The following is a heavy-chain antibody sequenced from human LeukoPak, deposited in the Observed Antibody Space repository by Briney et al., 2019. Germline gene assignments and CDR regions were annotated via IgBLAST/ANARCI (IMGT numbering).Heavy chain of an antibody. J-gene: IGHJ4*02. CDR2: INPNSGGT. V-gene: IGHV1-2*02. CDR1: GYTFSSYA. Sequence: ASVKVSCKASGYTFSSYAMNWVRQAPGQGLEWMGWINPNSGGTNYAQKFQGRVTMTRDTSISTAYMELSRLRSDDTAVYYCARSSVTSPPFDYWGQGTLVTVSS. CDR3: ARSSVTSPPFDY. D-gene: IGHD4-17*01.